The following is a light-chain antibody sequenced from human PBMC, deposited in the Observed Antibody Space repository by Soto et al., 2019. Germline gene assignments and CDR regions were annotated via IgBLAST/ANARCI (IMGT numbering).Light chain of an antibody. Sequence: EIVLTQSPGTLSLSPGERATLSCRASQSFSNNYLAWYQQKPGQAPRLLIYGASTRATGIPDRFSASGSGTDFTLTITRLEPEDFAVYYCQQYANSRTLGQGTKVEIK. CDR3: QQYANSRT. CDR1: QSFSNNY. J-gene: IGKJ1*01. V-gene: IGKV3-20*01. CDR2: GAS.